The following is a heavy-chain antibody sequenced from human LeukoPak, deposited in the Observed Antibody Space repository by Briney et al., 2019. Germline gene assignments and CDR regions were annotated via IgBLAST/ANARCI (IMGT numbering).Heavy chain of an antibody. D-gene: IGHD3-10*01. CDR1: GFTFSSHE. V-gene: IGHV3-48*03. J-gene: IGHJ4*02. CDR3: VRDLREADH. CDR2: ISSSGSNI. Sequence: QPGGSLRLSCVASGFTFSSHEMSWVRQAPGKGLEWVSYISSSGSNIYYAGSVKGRFTTSRDNAKNTVFLQMNSLRVDDTAVYYCVRDLREADHWGLGTLVTVSS.